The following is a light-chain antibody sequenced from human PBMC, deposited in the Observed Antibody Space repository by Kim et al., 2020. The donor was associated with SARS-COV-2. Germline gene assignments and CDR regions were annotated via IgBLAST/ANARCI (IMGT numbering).Light chain of an antibody. CDR2: WAS. V-gene: IGKV4-1*01. Sequence: DIVMTQSPDSLAVSLGERATINCKSSQSVLYSSNNKHYLAWYQHKAGQPPRLLIYWASTRESGVPDRFSGSGSGADFTLTISSLQAEDVAGYYCQQYYDSPPSFGRGTKVDIK. J-gene: IGKJ4*01. CDR1: QSVLYSSNNKHY. CDR3: QQYYDSPPS.